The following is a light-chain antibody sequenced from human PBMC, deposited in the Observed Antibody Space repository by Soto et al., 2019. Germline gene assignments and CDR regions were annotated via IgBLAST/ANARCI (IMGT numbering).Light chain of an antibody. CDR2: DAS. V-gene: IGKV3-11*01. CDR3: QQRSNWPPIT. J-gene: IGKJ5*01. Sequence: EFVLTQSPGTLSLSPGERAPLSCRARQTVRNNYLAWYQQNPGQAPRLLIYDASNRATGIPARFSGSGSGTDFTLTISSLEPEDFAVYYCQQRSNWPPITFGQGTRLEI. CDR1: QTVRNNY.